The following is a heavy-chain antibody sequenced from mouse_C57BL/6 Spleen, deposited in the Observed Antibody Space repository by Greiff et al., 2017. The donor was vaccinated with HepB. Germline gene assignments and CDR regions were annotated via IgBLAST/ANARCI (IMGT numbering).Heavy chain of an antibody. CDR1: GYTFTSYW. Sequence: VQLQQPGAELVMPGASVKLSCKASGYTFTSYWMHWVKQRPGQGLEWIGEIDPSDSYTNYNQKFKGKSTLTVDKSSSTAYMQLSSLTSEDSAVYYCARGGGGVYSNSDYWGQGTTLTVSS. CDR2: IDPSDSYT. V-gene: IGHV1-69*01. D-gene: IGHD2-5*01. CDR3: ARGGGGVYSNSDY. J-gene: IGHJ2*01.